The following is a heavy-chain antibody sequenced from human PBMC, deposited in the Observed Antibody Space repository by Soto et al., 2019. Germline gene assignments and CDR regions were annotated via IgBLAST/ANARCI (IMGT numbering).Heavy chain of an antibody. Sequence: QVQLVQSGAEVKKPGSSVKVSCKASGGTFSSYAISWVRQAPGQGLEWMGGIIPIFGTANYGQKFQGRVTITADESKSTAYMELSSLTSEDTAVYYCARPSYSSGWNDYYGMDVWGQGNTVTVSS. CDR3: ARPSYSSGWNDYYGMDV. D-gene: IGHD6-19*01. CDR2: IIPIFGTA. J-gene: IGHJ6*02. V-gene: IGHV1-69*01. CDR1: GGTFSSYA.